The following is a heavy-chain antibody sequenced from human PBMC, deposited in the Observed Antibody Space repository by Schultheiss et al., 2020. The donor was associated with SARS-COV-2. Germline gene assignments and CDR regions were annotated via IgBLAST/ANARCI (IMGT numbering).Heavy chain of an antibody. J-gene: IGHJ5*02. CDR1: GYRFTTYW. CDR3: ARGEYWFDP. D-gene: IGHD3-16*01. Sequence: GESLKISCKGSGYRFTTYWINWVRQMPGKGLEWMGRIDPSDSYTNYSPSFQGHVTISADKSISTAYLQWSSLKASDTAIYYCARGEYWFDPWGQGTLVTVSS. V-gene: IGHV5-10-1*01. CDR2: IDPSDSYT.